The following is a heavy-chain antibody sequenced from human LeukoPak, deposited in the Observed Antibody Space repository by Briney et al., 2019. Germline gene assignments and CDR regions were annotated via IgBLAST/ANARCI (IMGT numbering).Heavy chain of an antibody. D-gene: IGHD6-6*01. CDR2: ISGSGGST. J-gene: IGHJ4*02. Sequence: GGSLRLSCAASGFTSSSYAMSWVRQAPGKGLGWVSAISGSGGSTYYADSVKGRFTISRDNSKNTLYLQMNSLRAEDTAVYYCAKRILVPGGYYFDYWGQGALVTVSS. V-gene: IGHV3-23*01. CDR1: GFTSSSYA. CDR3: AKRILVPGGYYFDY.